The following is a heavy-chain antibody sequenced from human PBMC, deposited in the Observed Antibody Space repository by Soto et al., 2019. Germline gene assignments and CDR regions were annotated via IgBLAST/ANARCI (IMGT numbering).Heavy chain of an antibody. V-gene: IGHV1-69*02. CDR3: ARDRDNSNWPNFDS. Sequence: QVQLVQSGSEVKKPGSSVRVSCKASGGTFSIYTISWVRQAPGQGLEWMGRVIPFLDITSYSQRFQGRVTITADKSTTTAYMELSSLRSEDTAVYYCARDRDNSNWPNFDSWGQGTLVNVSS. CDR1: GGTFSIYT. CDR2: VIPFLDIT. J-gene: IGHJ4*02. D-gene: IGHD6-13*01.